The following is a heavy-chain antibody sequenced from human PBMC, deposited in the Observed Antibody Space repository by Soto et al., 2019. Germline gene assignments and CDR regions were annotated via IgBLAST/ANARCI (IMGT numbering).Heavy chain of an antibody. CDR2: ISAYNGNT. CDR3: ARVIRYSGYDEQKLADY. CDR1: GYTFTSYG. V-gene: IGHV1-18*01. D-gene: IGHD5-12*01. Sequence: QVQLVQSGAEVKKPGASVKVSCKASGYTFTSYGISWVRQAPGQGLEWMGWISAYNGNTNYAQKLQGRVTMTTDTSTSTADMELRSLRSDDTAVYYCARVIRYSGYDEQKLADYWGQGTLVTVSS. J-gene: IGHJ4*02.